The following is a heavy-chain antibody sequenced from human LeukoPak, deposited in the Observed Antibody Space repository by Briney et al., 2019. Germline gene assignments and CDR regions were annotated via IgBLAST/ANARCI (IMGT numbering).Heavy chain of an antibody. CDR2: IYSGGST. Sequence: GGSLRLSCAASGFTVSSNYMSWVRQAPGKGLEWVSVIYSGGSTYYADSVKGRFTISRDNSKNTLYLQMNGLRAEDTAVYYCARDSYYYYMDVWGKGTTVTISS. J-gene: IGHJ6*03. CDR3: ARDSYYYYMDV. CDR1: GFTVSSNY. V-gene: IGHV3-66*01.